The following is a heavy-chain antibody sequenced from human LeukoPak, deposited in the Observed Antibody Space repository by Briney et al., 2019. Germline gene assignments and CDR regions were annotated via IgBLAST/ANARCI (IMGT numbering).Heavy chain of an antibody. D-gene: IGHD2/OR15-2a*01. CDR2: IYYSGST. CDR1: GGSISSSSYY. V-gene: IGHV4-39*07. J-gene: IGHJ4*02. Sequence: SETLSLTCTVSGGSISSSSYYWGWIRQPPGKGLEWIGSIYYSGSTYYNPSLKSRVTMSLDTSKNQFSLKLTSVTAADTAVYYCARDFVHPNSFDYWGQGTLVTVSS. CDR3: ARDFVHPNSFDY.